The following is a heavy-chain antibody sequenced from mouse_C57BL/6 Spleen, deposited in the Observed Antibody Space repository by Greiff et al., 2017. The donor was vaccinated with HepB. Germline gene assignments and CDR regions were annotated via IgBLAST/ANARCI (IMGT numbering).Heavy chain of an antibody. CDR1: GYTFTSYW. J-gene: IGHJ1*03. Sequence: VQLQQPGAELVMPGASVKLSCKASGYTFTSYWMHWVKQRPGQGLEWIGEIDPSDSYTNYNQKFKGKSTLTVDKSSSTAYMQLSSLTSEDSAVYYCARSWDGYYWYFDVWGTGTTVTVSS. V-gene: IGHV1-69*01. CDR3: ARSWDGYYWYFDV. D-gene: IGHD2-3*01. CDR2: IDPSDSYT.